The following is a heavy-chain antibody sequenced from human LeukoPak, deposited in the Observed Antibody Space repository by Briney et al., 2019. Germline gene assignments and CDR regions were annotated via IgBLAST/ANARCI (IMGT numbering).Heavy chain of an antibody. CDR2: TYYTSTWYN. J-gene: IGHJ4*02. D-gene: IGHD5-24*01. CDR1: GDSVSGTSAG. CDR3: TRGWLQSGFGY. V-gene: IGHV6-1*01. Sequence: SQTLSLTCVISGDSVSGTSAGWHWIRQSPSRGLEWLGRTYYTSTWYNDYAVSVRSRILITPDTSKNQFSLQLNSVTPDDTAVYYCTRGWLQSGFGYWGQGTLVTVSS.